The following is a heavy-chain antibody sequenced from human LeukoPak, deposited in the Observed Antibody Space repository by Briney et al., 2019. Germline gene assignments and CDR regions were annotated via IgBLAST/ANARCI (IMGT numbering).Heavy chain of an antibody. CDR2: MYYSGST. CDR1: GGSISSYY. CDR3: AKIEEWLSFAFDI. V-gene: IGHV4-59*01. D-gene: IGHD3-3*01. Sequence: KPSETLSLTCTVSGGSISSYYWSWIRQPPGKELEWIGYMYYSGSTNYNPSLKSRVTMSVDTSKNQFSLKLSSVTAADTALYYCAKIEEWLSFAFDIWGQGTMVTVSS. J-gene: IGHJ3*02.